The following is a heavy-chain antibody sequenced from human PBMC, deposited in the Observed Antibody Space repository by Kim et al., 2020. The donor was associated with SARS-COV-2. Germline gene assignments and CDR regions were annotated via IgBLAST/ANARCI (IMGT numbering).Heavy chain of an antibody. Sequence: GGSLRLSCTASGFIFRNYNMNWVRQAPGKGLEWVSSISNNRREIYYADSVKGRFIISRDNAENSLYLQMGSLTADDTAVYYCARDGDPYSTANGGSGYFDYWGQGTLVTASS. J-gene: IGHJ4*02. CDR2: ISNNRREI. CDR3: ARDGDPYSTANGGSGYFDY. CDR1: GFIFRNYN. D-gene: IGHD2-2*01. V-gene: IGHV3-21*01.